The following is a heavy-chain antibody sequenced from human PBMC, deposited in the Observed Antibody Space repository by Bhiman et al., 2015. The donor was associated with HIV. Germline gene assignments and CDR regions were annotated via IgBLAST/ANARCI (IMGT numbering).Heavy chain of an antibody. J-gene: IGHJ4*02. CDR3: AREFTGYSSSNFDY. D-gene: IGHD6-13*01. V-gene: IGHV3-21*01. CDR1: GFTFSNYA. Sequence: VQLVESGGGVVQPGRSLRLSCAASGFTFSNYAMNWVRQAPGKGLEWVSSISSSSSYIYYADSVKGRFTISRDNAKNSLYLQVNSLRAEDTAVYYCAREFTGYSSSNFDYWGQGTLVTVSS. CDR2: ISSSSSYI.